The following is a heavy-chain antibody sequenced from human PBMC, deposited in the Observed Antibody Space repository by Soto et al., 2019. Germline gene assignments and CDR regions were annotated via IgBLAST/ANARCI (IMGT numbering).Heavy chain of an antibody. CDR2: LYYGRSA. CDR1: GDSISSYY. J-gene: IGHJ5*02. Sequence: PSETLSLTCAVSGDSISSYYCMWIRQPPGKGLESIGYLYYGRSANYXXXXXXXXXXXXXTXXXQCSLTLSSVTAADTAVYYCARVGGINWFDPWGQGTLVTVSS. V-gene: IGHV4-59*12. CDR3: ARVGGINWFDP. D-gene: IGHD3-16*01.